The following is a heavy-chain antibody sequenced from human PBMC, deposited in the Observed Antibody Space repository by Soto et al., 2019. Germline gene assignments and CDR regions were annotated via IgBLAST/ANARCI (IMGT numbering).Heavy chain of an antibody. CDR1: GFSLNTRDVG. J-gene: IGHJ4*02. CDR2: VYWDDDK. V-gene: IGHV2-5*02. CDR3: EHCRGGVASF. Sequence: QITLNESGPALVKPTQTLTLTCTFSGFSLNTRDVGVGWIRQPPGKALEWLGVVYWDDDKTYSPSLKSRLTITQDTPKNQVVLRMTKMPPVDTATFFGEHCRGGVASFWGQGTLVTVSS. D-gene: IGHD3-16*01.